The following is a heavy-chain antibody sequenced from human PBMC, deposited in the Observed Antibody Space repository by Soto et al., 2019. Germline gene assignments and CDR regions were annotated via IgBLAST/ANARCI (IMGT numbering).Heavy chain of an antibody. D-gene: IGHD6-6*01. Sequence: XESLTISCTASGYIITSYWISLGRQMAGKGLEWMGRIDPSDSYTNYSPSFQGDVTISADKSISTAYLQWSSLKASDTAMYYCARPGSLEYSSSSVWFDPWGQGTLVTVSS. CDR3: ARPGSLEYSSSSVWFDP. J-gene: IGHJ5*02. CDR2: IDPSDSYT. V-gene: IGHV5-10-1*01. CDR1: GYIITSYW.